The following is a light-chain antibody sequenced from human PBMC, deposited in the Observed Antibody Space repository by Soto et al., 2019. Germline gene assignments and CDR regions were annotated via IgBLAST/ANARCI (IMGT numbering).Light chain of an antibody. CDR1: SSNIGSNT. V-gene: IGLV1-44*01. J-gene: IGLJ1*01. Sequence: QSVLTQPPSASGTPGQRVTISCSGSSSNIGSNTVNWYQQLPGTAPKLLIYSNNQRPSGVPDRFSGSKSGTSASLAISGLQSEDEADYSCAAWDDSLNGQVFGTGTKVTVL. CDR3: AAWDDSLNGQV. CDR2: SNN.